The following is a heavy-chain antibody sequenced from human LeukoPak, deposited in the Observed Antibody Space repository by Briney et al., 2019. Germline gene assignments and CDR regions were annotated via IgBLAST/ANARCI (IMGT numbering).Heavy chain of an antibody. J-gene: IGHJ4*02. CDR3: AKDRESARYSGYDYGY. V-gene: IGHV3-53*05. CDR1: GFTVSSNY. CDR2: IYGGGGT. D-gene: IGHD5-12*01. Sequence: PGGSLRLSCAASGFTVSSNYMSWVRQAPGKGLEWVSVIYGGGGTYYADSVKGRFTISRDNSKNTLYLQMNSLRAEDTAVYYCAKDRESARYSGYDYGYWGQGTLVTVSS.